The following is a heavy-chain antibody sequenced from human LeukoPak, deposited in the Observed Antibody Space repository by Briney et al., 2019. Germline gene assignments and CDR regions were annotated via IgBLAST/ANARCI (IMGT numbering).Heavy chain of an antibody. CDR3: ARQGARYCSSTSCYSIDY. J-gene: IGHJ4*02. Sequence: SETLSLTCTVSGGSINSSSYYWGWIRQPPGKGLEWIGSIYYSGSTYYNPSLKSRVTISVDTSKNQFSLKLSSVTAADTAVYYCARQGARYCSSTSCYSIDYWGQGTLVTVSS. CDR2: IYYSGST. D-gene: IGHD2-2*01. V-gene: IGHV4-39*01. CDR1: GGSINSSSYY.